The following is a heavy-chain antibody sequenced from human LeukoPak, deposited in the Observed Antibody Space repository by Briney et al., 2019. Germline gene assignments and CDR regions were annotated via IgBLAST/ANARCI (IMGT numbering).Heavy chain of an antibody. CDR1: GFTFSSYA. V-gene: IGHV3-23*01. D-gene: IGHD3-10*01. Sequence: GGSLRLSCAASGFTFSSYAMSWVRQAPGKGLEWVSAISGSGGSTYYADSVKGRFTISRDNSKNTLYLQMNSLRAEDTAVYYCAKGPWFGELLTLFDYWGQGTLVTVSS. CDR2: ISGSGGST. J-gene: IGHJ4*02. CDR3: AKGPWFGELLTLFDY.